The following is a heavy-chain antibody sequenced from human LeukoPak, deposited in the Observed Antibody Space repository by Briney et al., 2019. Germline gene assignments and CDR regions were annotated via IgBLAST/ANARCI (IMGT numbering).Heavy chain of an antibody. CDR1: GGSFSGYY. Sequence: SETLSLTCAVYGGSFSGYYWSWIRQPPGKGLEWIGEINHSGSTNYNPSLKSRVTISVDTSKNQFSLKLSSVTAADTAVYYCARGSPLFYWSYAGAHRGGIYNWFDPWGQGTLVTVSS. V-gene: IGHV4-34*01. D-gene: IGHD1-7*01. CDR2: INHSGST. CDR3: ARGSPLFYWSYAGAHRGGIYNWFDP. J-gene: IGHJ5*02.